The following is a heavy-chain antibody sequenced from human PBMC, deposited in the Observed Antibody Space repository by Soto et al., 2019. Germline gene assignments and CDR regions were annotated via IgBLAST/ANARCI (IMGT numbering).Heavy chain of an antibody. J-gene: IGHJ4*02. CDR1: GGSISSSSYY. Sequence: PSETLSLTCTVSGGSISSSSYYWGWIRQPPGKGLEWIGSIYYSGSTYYNPSLKSRVTISVDTSKNQFSLKLSSVTAADTAVYYCARHFPTEDIVLMVYDYWGQGTLVTVSS. CDR3: ARHFPTEDIVLMVYDY. V-gene: IGHV4-39*01. D-gene: IGHD2-8*01. CDR2: IYYSGST.